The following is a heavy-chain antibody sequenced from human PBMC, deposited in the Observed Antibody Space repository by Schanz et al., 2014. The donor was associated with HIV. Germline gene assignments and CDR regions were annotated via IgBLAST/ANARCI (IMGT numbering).Heavy chain of an antibody. D-gene: IGHD2-15*01. J-gene: IGHJ4*02. CDR3: ARNQFQMLPFDY. CDR1: GYSFTGYY. CDR2: INPTNGKT. V-gene: IGHV1-2*02. Sequence: QVQLVQSGAEVREPGASAKVSCKASGYSFTGYYIHWVRQAPGQGLEWMGWINPTNGKTYYTQKFRGRVTMSRDASINTASLEVNRLMSADTAVYYCARNQFQMLPFDYWGQGTLVTVSS.